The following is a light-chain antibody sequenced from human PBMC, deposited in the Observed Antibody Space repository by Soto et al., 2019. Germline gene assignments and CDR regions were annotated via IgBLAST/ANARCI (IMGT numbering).Light chain of an antibody. Sequence: EIVLTQSPAPLSLSPGERATLSCRASQYITIYLAWYQQKPGQAPRLLFYDASNRATGIPARFSGSGSGTDFTLTISRLEPDDFAEYYCQYYGSPSWTFGQGTKV. CDR1: QYITIY. V-gene: IGKV3-11*01. CDR3: QYYGSPSWT. CDR2: DAS. J-gene: IGKJ1*01.